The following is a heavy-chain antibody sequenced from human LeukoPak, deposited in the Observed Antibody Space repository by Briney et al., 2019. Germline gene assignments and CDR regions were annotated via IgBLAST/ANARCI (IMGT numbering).Heavy chain of an antibody. J-gene: IGHJ4*02. V-gene: IGHV3-9*01. CDR2: ISWNSGSI. D-gene: IGHD2/OR15-2a*01. CDR1: GFTFNTYA. CDR3: AKDTGQYPVSTDY. Sequence: GGSLRLSCAASGFTFNTYAMNWVRQAPGKGLEWVSGISWNSGSIGYADSVKGRFTISRDNAKNSLYLQMNSLRAEDTALYYCAKDTGQYPVSTDYWGQGTLVTVSS.